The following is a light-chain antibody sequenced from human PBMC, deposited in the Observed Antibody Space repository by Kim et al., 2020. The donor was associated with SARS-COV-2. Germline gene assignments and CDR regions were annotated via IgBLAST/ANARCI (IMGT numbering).Light chain of an antibody. V-gene: IGLV1-40*01. J-gene: IGLJ3*02. Sequence: QRIPIPYTGSNSNIGAGYDVQWYQPLTGTAPKLLIYANTTRPSGVHGRFSAFTAGTSSSLAITGLQSVDEANYYCQSYDTSLSAWVFGGGTRLTVL. CDR3: QSYDTSLSAWV. CDR1: NSNIGAGYD. CDR2: ANT.